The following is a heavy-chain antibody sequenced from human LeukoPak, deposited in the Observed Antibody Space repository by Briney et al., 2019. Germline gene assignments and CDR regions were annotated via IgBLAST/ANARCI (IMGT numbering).Heavy chain of an antibody. Sequence: ASVKVSCKASGGSCSSYAISWVRQAPGPGLEWMGRIIPILGIANYAQTFQGRVTITADKSTSTAYMELSSLRSEDTAVYYCARDLAYSSSWYRHDAFDIWGQGTMVTVSS. V-gene: IGHV1-69*04. CDR2: IIPILGIA. J-gene: IGHJ3*02. CDR1: GGSCSSYA. CDR3: ARDLAYSSSWYRHDAFDI. D-gene: IGHD6-13*01.